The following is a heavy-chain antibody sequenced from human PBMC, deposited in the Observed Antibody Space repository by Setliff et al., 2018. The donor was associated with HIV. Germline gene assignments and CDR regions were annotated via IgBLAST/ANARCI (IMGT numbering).Heavy chain of an antibody. CDR1: GGSFSGYY. CDR3: ARRPRIVGVRKNAFDI. J-gene: IGHJ3*02. CDR2: INHSGST. V-gene: IGHV4-34*01. D-gene: IGHD1-26*01. Sequence: SETLSLTCAVYGGSFSGYYWSWIRQPPGRGLEWIGEINHSGSTNYNPSLKSRVTISVDTSKNQFSLKLSSVTAADTAVYYCARRPRIVGVRKNAFDIWGQGTMVTVSS.